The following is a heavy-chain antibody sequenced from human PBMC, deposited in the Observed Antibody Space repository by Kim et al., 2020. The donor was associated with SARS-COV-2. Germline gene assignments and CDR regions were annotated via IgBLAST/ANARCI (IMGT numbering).Heavy chain of an antibody. D-gene: IGHD6-19*01. CDR1: GFTFSNAW. CDR2: IKSKTDGGTT. J-gene: IGHJ4*02. CDR3: TTDLQWLPNFDY. Sequence: GGSLRLSCAASGFTFSNAWMSWVRQAPGKGLEWVGRIKSKTDGGTTDYAAPVKGRFTISRDDSKNTLYLQMNSLKTEDTAVYYCTTDLQWLPNFDYWGQGTLVTVSS. V-gene: IGHV3-15*01.